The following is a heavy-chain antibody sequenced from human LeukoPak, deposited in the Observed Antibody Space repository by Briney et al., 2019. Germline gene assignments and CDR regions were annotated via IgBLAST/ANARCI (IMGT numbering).Heavy chain of an antibody. J-gene: IGHJ5*02. CDR1: GGSISSGSYF. V-gene: IGHV4-61*02. CDR3: ARDRLQLQS. Sequence: SETLSLTCTVSGGSISSGSYFWSWIRQPAGKGLEWIGRIYTSGSTNYNPSLKSRVTISVDTSKNQFSLKLSSVTAADTAVYYCARDRLQLQSWGQGTLVTVSS. D-gene: IGHD5-24*01. CDR2: IYTSGST.